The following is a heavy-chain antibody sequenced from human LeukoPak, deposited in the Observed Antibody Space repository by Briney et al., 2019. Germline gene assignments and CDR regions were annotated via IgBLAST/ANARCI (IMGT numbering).Heavy chain of an antibody. D-gene: IGHD5-24*01. Sequence: SVKVSCKASGATFSNYTINWVRQAPGQGLEYMGGIIPIFGPRTYAQKFQGRVTMTRDTSTSTVYMELSSLRSEDTAVYYCARESMATIPFDYWGQGTLVTVSS. CDR3: ARESMATIPFDY. J-gene: IGHJ4*02. V-gene: IGHV1-69*05. CDR1: GATFSNYT. CDR2: IIPIFGPR.